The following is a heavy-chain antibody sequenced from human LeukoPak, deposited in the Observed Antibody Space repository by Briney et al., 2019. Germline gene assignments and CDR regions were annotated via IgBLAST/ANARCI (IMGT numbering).Heavy chain of an antibody. J-gene: IGHJ4*02. V-gene: IGHV3-7*01. CDR2: IKEDGSIQ. CDR3: ARDVWTGVAVSDY. CDR1: GFTFSSYW. Sequence: GGSLRLSCVASGFTFSSYWMTWVRQAPGKGLEWFANIKEDGSIQYYLDSVRGRFTISRDNAKTSVYLQLNSLRADDTAGYYCARDVWTGVAVSDYWGQGTLVSVSS. D-gene: IGHD6-19*01.